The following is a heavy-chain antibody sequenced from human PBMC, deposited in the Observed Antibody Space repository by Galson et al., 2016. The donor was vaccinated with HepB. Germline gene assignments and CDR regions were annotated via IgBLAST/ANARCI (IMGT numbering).Heavy chain of an antibody. Sequence: SVKVSCKASGYNFNIFGITWVRKAPGQGLEWVGWISSPSNGNTDHPQKFQGRITMTTDSSTSTASMELRSLRSDDTGVYYCARAGATVTSHFDHWGQGTQVTVSS. D-gene: IGHD4-17*01. J-gene: IGHJ4*02. CDR2: ISSPSNGNT. CDR1: GYNFNIFG. V-gene: IGHV1-18*01. CDR3: ARAGATVTSHFDH.